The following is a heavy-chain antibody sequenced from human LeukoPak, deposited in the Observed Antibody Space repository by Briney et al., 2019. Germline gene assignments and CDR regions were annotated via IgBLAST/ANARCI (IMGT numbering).Heavy chain of an antibody. CDR1: GGSFSDYY. V-gene: IGHV4-34*01. Sequence: SETLSLTCAVYGGSFSDYYWNWIRQPPGKGLEWIGEINHSGTTNYNPSLKSRVTIPVDTSKNQFSLRLSAVTAADTAVYHCARGLRLPSRSAPAVPHVWAKGTTVTVSA. CDR3: ARGLRLPSRSAPAVPHV. J-gene: IGHJ6*04. CDR2: INHSGTT. D-gene: IGHD2-2*01.